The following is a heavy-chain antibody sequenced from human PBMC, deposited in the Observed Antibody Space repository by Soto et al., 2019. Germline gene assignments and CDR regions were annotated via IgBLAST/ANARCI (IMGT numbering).Heavy chain of an antibody. D-gene: IGHD3-10*01. J-gene: IGHJ6*02. CDR1: GFTFSSYA. CDR2: ISYDGSNK. V-gene: IGHV3-30-3*01. CDR3: ASGDLRVVRGVIPYYYYYGMDV. Sequence: GGSLRLSCAASGFTFSSYAMHWVRQAPGKGLEWVAVISYDGSNKYYADSVKGRFTISRDNSKNTLYLQMNSLRAEDTAVYYCASGDLRVVRGVIPYYYYYGMDVWGQGTTVTVSS.